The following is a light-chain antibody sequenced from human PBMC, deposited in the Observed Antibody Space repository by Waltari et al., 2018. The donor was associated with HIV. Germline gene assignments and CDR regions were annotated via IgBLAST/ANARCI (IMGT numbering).Light chain of an antibody. CDR3: GTWDTSLNAGV. CDR1: TSNIGNNH. CDR2: DNY. Sequence: QSVLTQPPSVSAAPGQKVTISCSGTTSNIGNNHVFWYQQLPGTVPKLLMYDNYDRPSGIPDRFSGSKSGTSATLGITGLQTGDEADYYCGTWDTSLNAGVFGGGTKLTVL. V-gene: IGLV1-51*01. J-gene: IGLJ2*01.